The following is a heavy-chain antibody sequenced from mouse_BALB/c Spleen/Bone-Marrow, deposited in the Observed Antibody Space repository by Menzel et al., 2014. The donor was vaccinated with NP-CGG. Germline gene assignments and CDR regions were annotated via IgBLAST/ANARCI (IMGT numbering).Heavy chain of an antibody. CDR1: GFTFSYFG. D-gene: IGHD2-1*01. CDR2: ISSGSSAI. J-gene: IGHJ2*01. Sequence: EVQLVESGGGLVQPGGSRKLSCAASGFTFSYFGMHWVRQAPEKGLEWVAFISSGSSAIYYADTVKGRFTNSRDNPKNTLFLQMTSLRSEDTAMYYCARGNVNLLFDYWGQGTTLTVSS. V-gene: IGHV5-17*02. CDR3: ARGNVNLLFDY.